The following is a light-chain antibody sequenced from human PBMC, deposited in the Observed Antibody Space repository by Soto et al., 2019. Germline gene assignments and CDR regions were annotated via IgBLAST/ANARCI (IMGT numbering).Light chain of an antibody. CDR1: QGIGND. CDR2: AAS. CDR3: LQHNRYPLT. J-gene: IGKJ4*01. V-gene: IGKV1-17*01. Sequence: DIQMTQSPSSLSASVVDRVTVTCRASQGIGNDLGWFQQKPGKAPKRLIFAASSLESGVPSRFSGSASGTEFTLTISSLQPEDFATYYCLQHNRYPLTFGGGTKVEIK.